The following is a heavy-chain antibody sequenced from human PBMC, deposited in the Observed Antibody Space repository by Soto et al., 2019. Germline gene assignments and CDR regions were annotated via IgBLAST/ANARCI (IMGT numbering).Heavy chain of an antibody. CDR2: MNPNSGNT. V-gene: IGHV1-8*01. J-gene: IGHJ4*02. D-gene: IGHD3-22*01. CDR3: ARGIRRYYDSSGYPPDDY. Sequence: QVQLVQSGAEVKKPGASVKVSCKASGYTFTSYDINWVRQATGQGLEWMGWMNPNSGNTGYAQKFQGRVTMTRNTSIRTDYMELSSLRSEDTAVYYCARGIRRYYDSSGYPPDDYWGQGTLVTVSS. CDR1: GYTFTSYD.